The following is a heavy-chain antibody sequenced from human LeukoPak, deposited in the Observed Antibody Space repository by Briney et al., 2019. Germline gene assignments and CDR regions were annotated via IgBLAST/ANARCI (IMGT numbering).Heavy chain of an antibody. D-gene: IGHD2-15*01. V-gene: IGHV3-23*01. CDR1: GFTFSNYA. CDR3: AKRYCSGGSCYSDMYYFDY. Sequence: GSLRLSCAASGFTFSNYAMSWVRQAPGKGLEWFSAISGSGGSTYYADSVKGRITIARANSKNTLYLQMNSLRAEDTGVYYCAKRYCSGGSCYSDMYYFDYWGQGTLVTVSS. J-gene: IGHJ4*02. CDR2: ISGSGGST.